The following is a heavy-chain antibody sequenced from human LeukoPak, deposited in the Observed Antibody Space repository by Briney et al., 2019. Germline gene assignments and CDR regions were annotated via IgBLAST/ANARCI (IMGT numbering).Heavy chain of an antibody. CDR2: IYSGGST. CDR1: GFTVSSNY. D-gene: IGHD3-22*01. Sequence: PGGSLRLSCAASGFTVSSNYMSRVRQAPGKGLEWVSVIYSGGSTYYADSVKGRFTISRDNSKNTLYLQMNSLRAEDTAVYYRARDQREYYYDSSGYYSRINYFDYWGQGTLVTVSS. V-gene: IGHV3-66*02. CDR3: ARDQREYYYDSSGYYSRINYFDY. J-gene: IGHJ4*02.